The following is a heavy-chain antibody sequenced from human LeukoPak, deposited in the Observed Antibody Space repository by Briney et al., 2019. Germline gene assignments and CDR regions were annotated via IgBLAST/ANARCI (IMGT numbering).Heavy chain of an antibody. CDR2: INHSGST. V-gene: IGHV4-34*01. J-gene: IGHJ3*02. CDR1: GGSFSGYY. Sequence: SETLSLTCAMYGGSFSGYYWSWIRQPPGKGLEWIGQINHSGSTNYNPSLKSRVTISVDTSKNQFSLKLSSVTAADTAVYYCARDSSYYYDSSGNAFDIWGQGTMVTVSS. CDR3: ARDSSYYYDSSGNAFDI. D-gene: IGHD3-22*01.